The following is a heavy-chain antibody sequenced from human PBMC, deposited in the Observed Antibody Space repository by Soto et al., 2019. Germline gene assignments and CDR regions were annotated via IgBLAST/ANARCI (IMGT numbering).Heavy chain of an antibody. V-gene: IGHV1-46*01. CDR1: GYTFTSFY. D-gene: IGHD6-13*01. J-gene: IGHJ6*02. CDR3: ASSPAFSSSWYGIPPDPSHGMDV. CDR2: INPSGGIT. Sequence: QMQLVQSGAEVKRPGASVRVSCKSSGYTFTSFYIHWVRQAPGQGLEWMGIINPSGGITNFAKRCKGRVTMTRDMSTITHYTELSSLKSDDTAVYYCASSPAFSSSWYGIPPDPSHGMDVWGQGTTVTVS.